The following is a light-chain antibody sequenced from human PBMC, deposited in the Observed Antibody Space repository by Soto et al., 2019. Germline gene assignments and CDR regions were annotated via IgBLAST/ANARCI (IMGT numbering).Light chain of an antibody. Sequence: QSVLTQPRSVSGSRGQSVTISCTGTSSDVGGYNYVSWYQQYPGKAPKLMIYDVSKRPSGVPDRFSGSKSGNTASLTISGLQAEAEADYYCCSYAGNYYLFGTGTKLTVL. J-gene: IGLJ1*01. CDR1: SSDVGGYNY. CDR3: CSYAGNYYL. V-gene: IGLV2-11*01. CDR2: DVS.